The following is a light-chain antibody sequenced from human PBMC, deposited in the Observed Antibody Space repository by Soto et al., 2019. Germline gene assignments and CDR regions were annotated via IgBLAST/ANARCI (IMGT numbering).Light chain of an antibody. Sequence: EIVLTQSPVTLSLSPGERATLSCGASQSISSSHLVWYQQKPGLAPRLLIYDASNRATGIPDRFSGSGSGTDFTLTISRLEPEDFAVYYCQQYDTSPFSFVPRTKVDIK. J-gene: IGKJ3*01. CDR2: DAS. CDR3: QQYDTSPFS. CDR1: QSISSSH. V-gene: IGKV3D-20*01.